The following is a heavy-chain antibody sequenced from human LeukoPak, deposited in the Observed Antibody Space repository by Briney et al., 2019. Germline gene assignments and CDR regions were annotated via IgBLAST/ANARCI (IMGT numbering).Heavy chain of an antibody. CDR1: GFTSSSYA. D-gene: IGHD3-3*01. V-gene: IGHV3-23*01. Sequence: QTGGSLRLSCAASGFTSSSYAMSWVRQAPGKGLEWVSAISGSGGSTYYADSVKGRFTISRDNSKNTLYLQMNSLRAEDTAVYYCAKDWSGYDAFDIWGQGTMVTVSS. CDR2: ISGSGGST. CDR3: AKDWSGYDAFDI. J-gene: IGHJ3*02.